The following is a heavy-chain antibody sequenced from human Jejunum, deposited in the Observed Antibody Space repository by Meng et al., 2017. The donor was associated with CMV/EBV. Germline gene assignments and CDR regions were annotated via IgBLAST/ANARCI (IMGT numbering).Heavy chain of an antibody. CDR2: IYWDDDK. CDR3: ALFTRSWFDP. V-gene: IGHV2-5*02. J-gene: IGHJ5*02. CDR1: GFSLSTSEVG. Sequence: ITWKEYGPTRGKTTQTRTLTCTFSGFSLSTSEVGVCWIRQPPGKALEWLAVIYWDDDKRYSPSLKSRLTITKDTSNNQVVLKMTNMDPVDTATYYCALFTRSWFDPWGQGTLVTVSS. D-gene: IGHD2-2*01.